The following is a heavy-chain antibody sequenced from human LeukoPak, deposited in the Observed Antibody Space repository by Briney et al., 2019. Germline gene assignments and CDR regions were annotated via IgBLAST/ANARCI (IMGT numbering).Heavy chain of an antibody. CDR3: ATGYYYDSSGYYLYYFDY. D-gene: IGHD3-22*01. J-gene: IGHJ4*02. CDR2: FDPEDGET. Sequence: ASVKVSCKVSGYTLTELSMHWVRQAPGKGLEWMGGFDPEDGETIYAQRFQGRVTMTEDTSTDTAYMELSSLRSEDTAVYYCATGYYYDSSGYYLYYFDYWGQGTLVTVSS. CDR1: GYTLTELS. V-gene: IGHV1-24*01.